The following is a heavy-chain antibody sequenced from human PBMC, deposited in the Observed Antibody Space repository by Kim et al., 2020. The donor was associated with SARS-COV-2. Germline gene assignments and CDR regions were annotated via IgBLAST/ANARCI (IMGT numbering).Heavy chain of an antibody. D-gene: IGHD2-21*01. CDR3: ASGPRIYCGGDCYSYYYYGMDV. CDR1: GGTFSSYA. V-gene: IGHV1-69*13. J-gene: IGHJ6*02. Sequence: SVKVSCKASGGTFSSYAISWVRQAPGQGLEWMGGIIPIFGTANYAQKFQGRVTITADESTSTAYMELSSLRSEDTAVYYCASGPRIYCGGDCYSYYYYGMDVWGQGTTVTVSS. CDR2: IIPIFGTA.